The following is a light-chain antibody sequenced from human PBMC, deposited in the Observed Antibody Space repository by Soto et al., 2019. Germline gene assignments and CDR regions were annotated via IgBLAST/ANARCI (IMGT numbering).Light chain of an antibody. CDR3: QQYNTWPPIFT. V-gene: IGKV3-15*01. Sequence: EVVMTQSPATLSVSPGERATLSCRASQSVSSNLAWYQQKPGLAPRLLIYGASTRATGVPARFSGSGSGTEFTLTISSLQYEDFAAYYCQQYNTWPPIFTFGPGTKVDIK. CDR2: GAS. CDR1: QSVSSN. J-gene: IGKJ3*01.